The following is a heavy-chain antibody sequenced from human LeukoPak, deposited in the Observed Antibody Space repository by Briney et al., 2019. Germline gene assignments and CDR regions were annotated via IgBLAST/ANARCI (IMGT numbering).Heavy chain of an antibody. D-gene: IGHD3-3*01. Sequence: SETLSLTCAVSGGSISSYYWRWIRQPPGKGREWIGYIYYSGSTNYNPSLKSRVTISVDTSKNQFSLNLSSVPAADTAVYYCARSYYDFWSGPTRFDYWGQGTLVTVSS. J-gene: IGHJ4*02. CDR3: ARSYYDFWSGPTRFDY. V-gene: IGHV4-59*12. CDR2: IYYSGST. CDR1: GGSISSYY.